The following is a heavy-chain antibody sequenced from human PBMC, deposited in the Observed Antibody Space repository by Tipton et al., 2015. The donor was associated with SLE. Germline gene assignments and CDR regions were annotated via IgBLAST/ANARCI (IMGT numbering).Heavy chain of an antibody. Sequence: TLSLTCTVSGGSVSSGSYYWAWIRQPPGKGPEWIGTIYYSGSTYYNPSLKSRVTISVDTSKNQFSLKLSSVTAADTAVYYCARVPGSYYGSGSYSNWFDPWGQGTLVTVSS. CDR2: IYYSGST. CDR1: GGSVSSGSYY. D-gene: IGHD3-10*01. V-gene: IGHV4-31*03. CDR3: ARVPGSYYGSGSYSNWFDP. J-gene: IGHJ5*02.